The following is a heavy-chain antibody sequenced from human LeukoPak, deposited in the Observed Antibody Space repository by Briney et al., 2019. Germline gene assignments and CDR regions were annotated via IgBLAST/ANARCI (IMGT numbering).Heavy chain of an antibody. Sequence: PGGSLRLSCAASGFTFSNYAMNWVRQAPGKELEWVSTISAGANSAYYTDSVKSRFIISRENSKNSWYLQINSLRAEDTAMYYCAKEAYCSSPTCPRAWSQGTLVTVSS. D-gene: IGHD2-2*01. CDR3: AKEAYCSSPTCPRA. J-gene: IGHJ5*02. CDR1: GFTFSNYA. V-gene: IGHV3-23*01. CDR2: ISAGANSA.